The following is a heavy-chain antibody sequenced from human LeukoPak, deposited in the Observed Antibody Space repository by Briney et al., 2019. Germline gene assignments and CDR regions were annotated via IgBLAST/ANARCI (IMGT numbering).Heavy chain of an antibody. Sequence: ASVKVSCKASGYTFTCYGISWVRQAPGQGLEWMGWISAYNGNTNYAQKLQGRVTMTTDTSTSTAYMELRSLRSDDTAVYYCARDGSELRYFDRYFDYWGQGTLVTVSS. D-gene: IGHD3-9*01. CDR3: ARDGSELRYFDRYFDY. CDR1: GYTFTCYG. CDR2: ISAYNGNT. J-gene: IGHJ4*02. V-gene: IGHV1-18*01.